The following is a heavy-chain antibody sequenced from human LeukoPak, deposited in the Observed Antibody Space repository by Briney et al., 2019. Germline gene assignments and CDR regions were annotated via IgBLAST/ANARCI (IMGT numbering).Heavy chain of an antibody. V-gene: IGHV4-39*07. CDR2: IYYSGST. D-gene: IGHD3-9*01. Sequence: SETLSLTCTVSGGSISSSSYYWGWIRQPPGKGLEWIGSIYYSGSTYYNPSLKSRVTISVDTSKNQFSLKLSSVTAADTAVYCCARRRYFDWLLPSNWFDPWGQGTLVTVSS. J-gene: IGHJ5*02. CDR3: ARRRYFDWLLPSNWFDP. CDR1: GGSISSSSYY.